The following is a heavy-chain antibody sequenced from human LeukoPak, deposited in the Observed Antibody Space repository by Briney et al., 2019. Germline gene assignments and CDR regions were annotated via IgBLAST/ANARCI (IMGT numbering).Heavy chain of an antibody. J-gene: IGHJ4*02. CDR1: GFTFSSYG. Sequence: GGSLRLSCAASGFTFSSYGMHWVRQAPGKGLEWVAFIRYDGSNKYYADSVKGRFTISRDNSKNTLYLQMNSLRAENTAVYYCAKDQIRFLEWLQTYFDYWGQGTLVTVSS. V-gene: IGHV3-30*02. CDR3: AKDQIRFLEWLQTYFDY. CDR2: IRYDGSNK. D-gene: IGHD3-3*01.